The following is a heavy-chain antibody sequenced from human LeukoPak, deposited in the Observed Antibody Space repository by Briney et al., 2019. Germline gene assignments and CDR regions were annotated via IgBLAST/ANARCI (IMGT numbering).Heavy chain of an antibody. CDR1: GFTFSSYW. Sequence: GGPLRLPCAASGFTFSSYWMHWVRQAPGKGLVWVSRIKSDGSTNYADSVKGRFTISRDNAKNTVSLQMNSLRAEDTGVYYCARAPSEIGGYYPEYFRHWGQGTLVTVSS. V-gene: IGHV3-74*01. CDR2: IKSDGST. CDR3: ARAPSEIGGYYPEYFRH. D-gene: IGHD3-22*01. J-gene: IGHJ1*01.